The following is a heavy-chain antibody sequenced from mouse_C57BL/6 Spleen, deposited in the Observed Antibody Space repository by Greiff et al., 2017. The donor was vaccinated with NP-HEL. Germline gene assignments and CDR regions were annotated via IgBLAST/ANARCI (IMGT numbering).Heavy chain of an antibody. D-gene: IGHD3-2*02. V-gene: IGHV1-59*01. J-gene: IGHJ4*01. CDR2: IDPSDSYT. Sequence: QVQLQQPGAELVRPGTSVKLSCKASGYTFTSYWMHWVKQRPGQGLEWIGVIDPSDSYTNYNQKFKGKATLTVDTSSSTAYMQLSSLTSEDSAVYYCAREGSGRGGAMDYWGQGTSVTVSS. CDR3: AREGSGRGGAMDY. CDR1: GYTFTSYW.